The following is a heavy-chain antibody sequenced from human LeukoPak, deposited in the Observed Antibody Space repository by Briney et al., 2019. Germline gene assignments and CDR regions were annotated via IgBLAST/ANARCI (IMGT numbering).Heavy chain of an antibody. D-gene: IGHD2-2*01. J-gene: IGHJ4*02. CDR3: AKGSDCSSTSCYSFDY. Sequence: GGSLRLSCAASGFTFSSHGMHWVRQAPGKGLEWVAVISYDENNKYFADSVKGRFTISRDNSKNTLYLQMNSLRAEDTAVYYCAKGSDCSSTSCYSFDYWGQGTLVTVSS. V-gene: IGHV3-30*18. CDR2: ISYDENNK. CDR1: GFTFSSHG.